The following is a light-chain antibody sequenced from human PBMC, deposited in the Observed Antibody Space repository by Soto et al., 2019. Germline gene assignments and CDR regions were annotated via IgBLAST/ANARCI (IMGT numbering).Light chain of an antibody. J-gene: IGKJ4*01. Sequence: EIVMTQSPATLSVSPGERATLSCRASQSVSSNLAWYQQKPGQAPRLLIYGASTRATGIPARFSGSGSGTEFTLTISSLQSEDFAVYYCQQYNNWPSPLTCGGGPKVEIK. CDR1: QSVSSN. CDR2: GAS. CDR3: QQYNNWPSPLT. V-gene: IGKV3-15*01.